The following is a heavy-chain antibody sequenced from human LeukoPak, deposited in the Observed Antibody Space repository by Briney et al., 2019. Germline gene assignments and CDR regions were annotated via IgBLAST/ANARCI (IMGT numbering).Heavy chain of an antibody. Sequence: ASVKVSCKVSGYTLTQLSMHWVRQAPGKGLEWMGSIEPEDGETIYAQKFQGRVTMTEDTSTDAAFMELSSLRSEDTAVYYCATDPDYYESSGSPLTDWGQGTLVTVSS. CDR3: ATDPDYYESSGSPLTD. CDR2: IEPEDGET. CDR1: GYTLTQLS. V-gene: IGHV1-24*01. D-gene: IGHD3-22*01. J-gene: IGHJ1*01.